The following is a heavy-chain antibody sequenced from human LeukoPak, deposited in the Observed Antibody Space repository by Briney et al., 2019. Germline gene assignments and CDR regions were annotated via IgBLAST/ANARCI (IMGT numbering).Heavy chain of an antibody. D-gene: IGHD1-26*01. CDR3: ARVRVGATFDD. Sequence: SETLSLTCTVSGGSVSSGSYYWSWIRQPPGKGLEWIGYIYYSVGTNYNPSLKSRVTISVDTSKNQFSLNLTSVTAADTAVYSCARVRVGATFDDWGQGTLVTVSS. CDR1: GGSVSSGSYY. CDR2: IYYSVGT. V-gene: IGHV4-61*01. J-gene: IGHJ4*02.